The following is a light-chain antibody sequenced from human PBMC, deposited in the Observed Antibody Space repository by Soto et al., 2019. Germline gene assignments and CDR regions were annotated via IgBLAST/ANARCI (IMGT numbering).Light chain of an antibody. CDR3: QSFDSSLGGSGV. CDR1: TSNIGAGYE. Sequence: QSVLTQPPSVSGAPGQRVTISRTGSTSNIGAGYEVHWYQQVPGTAPKLLVSGHNNRPAEVPDRFFGSKSGTSASLTITGLLAEDEADYYCQSFDSSLGGSGVFGGGTQLTVL. CDR2: GHN. V-gene: IGLV1-40*01. J-gene: IGLJ3*02.